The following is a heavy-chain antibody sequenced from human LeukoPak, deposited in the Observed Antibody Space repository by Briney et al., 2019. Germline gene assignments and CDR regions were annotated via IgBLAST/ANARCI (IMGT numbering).Heavy chain of an antibody. V-gene: IGHV3-21*04. CDR2: ISSSSSYI. D-gene: IGHD3-3*01. CDR1: GFTFSSYS. Sequence: GGSLRLSCAASGFTFSSYSMNWVRQAPGKGLEWVSSISSSSSYIYYADSVKGRFTISRDNAKNSLYLQMNSLRSDDTAVYYCARAERITIFGVVISTFDYWGQGTLVTVSS. CDR3: ARAERITIFGVVISTFDY. J-gene: IGHJ4*02.